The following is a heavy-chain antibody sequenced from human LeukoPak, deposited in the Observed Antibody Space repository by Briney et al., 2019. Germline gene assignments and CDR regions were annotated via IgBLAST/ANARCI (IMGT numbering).Heavy chain of an antibody. CDR3: ATQGVTIFGGGFDY. J-gene: IGHJ4*02. CDR1: GFTFNNYN. CDR2: ISSSTSYI. Sequence: PGGSLRLSCAASGFTFNNYNMNWVRQAPGKGLEWISSISSSTSYIYYADSVKGRFTISRDNSKNTLYLEMNSLRPEDTAVYYCATQGVTIFGGGFDYWGQGTLVTVSS. V-gene: IGHV3-21*01. D-gene: IGHD3-3*01.